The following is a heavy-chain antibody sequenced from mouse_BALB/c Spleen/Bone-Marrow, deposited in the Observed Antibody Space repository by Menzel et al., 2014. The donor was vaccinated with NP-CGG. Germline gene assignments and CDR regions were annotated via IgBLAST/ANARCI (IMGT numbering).Heavy chain of an antibody. CDR1: GHSITSDYY. V-gene: IGHV3-6*02. CDR3: SSYNYDGMDY. Sequence: VQLKDSGPGLVKPSQSLSLTCSVTGHSITSDYYWNWIRQFPGNKLEWMGYISHDGTNNYNPSLKNRFSITRDTSKNQFVLKLNSVTTEDTATYYCSSYNYDGMDYWGQGTSVTASS. J-gene: IGHJ4*01. CDR2: ISHDGTN.